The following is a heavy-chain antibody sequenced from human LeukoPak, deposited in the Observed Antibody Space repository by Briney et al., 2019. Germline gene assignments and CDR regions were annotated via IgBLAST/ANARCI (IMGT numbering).Heavy chain of an antibody. CDR3: ARGRVWFGELPIPVDY. CDR2: INHSGST. CDR1: GGSFSGYY. Sequence: SETLSLTCAVYGGSFSGYYWSWIRQPPVKGLEWIGEINHSGSTNYNPSLKSRVTISVDTSKNQFSLKLSSVTAADTAVYYCARGRVWFGELPIPVDYWGQGTLVTVSS. J-gene: IGHJ4*02. V-gene: IGHV4-34*01. D-gene: IGHD3-10*01.